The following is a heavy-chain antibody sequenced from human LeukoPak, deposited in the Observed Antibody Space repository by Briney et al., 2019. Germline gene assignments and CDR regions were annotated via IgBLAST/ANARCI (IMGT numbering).Heavy chain of an antibody. CDR2: IRSKANSYAT. V-gene: IGHV3-73*01. J-gene: IGHJ6*03. D-gene: IGHD4-23*01. CDR1: GFTFSGSA. CDR3: TRQGGGQHPYYYYYYMDV. Sequence: PGGSLRPSCAASGFTFSGSAMHWVRQASGKGLEWVGRIRSKANSYATAYAASVKGRFTISRDDSKNTAYLQMNSLKTEDTAVYYCTRQGGGQHPYYYYYYMDVWGKGTTVTVSS.